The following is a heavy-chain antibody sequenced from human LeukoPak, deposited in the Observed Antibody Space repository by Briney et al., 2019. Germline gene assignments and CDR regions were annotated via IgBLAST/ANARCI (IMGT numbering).Heavy chain of an antibody. D-gene: IGHD2-2*01. CDR2: INHSGST. Sequence: PSETLPLTCAVYGGSFSGYYWSWIRQPPGKGLEWIGEINHSGSTNYNPSLKSRVTISVDTSKNQFSLKLSSVTAADTAVYYCARSWGPRYCSSTSCYRSLQVFDYWGQGTLVTVSS. CDR3: ARSWGPRYCSSTSCYRSLQVFDY. J-gene: IGHJ4*02. V-gene: IGHV4-34*01. CDR1: GGSFSGYY.